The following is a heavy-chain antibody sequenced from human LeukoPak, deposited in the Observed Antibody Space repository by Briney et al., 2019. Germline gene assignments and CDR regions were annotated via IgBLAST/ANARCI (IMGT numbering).Heavy chain of an antibody. CDR3: ATDYGDYVGY. J-gene: IGHJ3*01. CDR2: IYYSGST. Sequence: SETLSLTCTVSGGSMSSSSYYWGWIRQPPGKGLEWIGSIYYSGSTYYNPSLKSRVTISVDTSKNQFSLKLSSVTAADTAVYYCATDYGDYVGYWGQGTMVTVSP. D-gene: IGHD4-17*01. CDR1: GGSMSSSSYY. V-gene: IGHV4-39*02.